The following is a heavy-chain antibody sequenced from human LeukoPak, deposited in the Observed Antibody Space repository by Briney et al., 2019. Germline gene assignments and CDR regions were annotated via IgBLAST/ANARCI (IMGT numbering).Heavy chain of an antibody. CDR1: GFTFSSCA. CDR3: ARDPGNCSGGSCYSYYGMDV. D-gene: IGHD2-15*01. Sequence: GGSLRLSCAASGFTFSSCAMHWVRQAPGKGLEWVAVISYDGSNKYDADSVKGRFTISRDNSKNTLYLQMNSLRAEDTAVYYCARDPGNCSGGSCYSYYGMDVWGQGTTVTVSS. V-gene: IGHV3-30*04. CDR2: ISYDGSNK. J-gene: IGHJ6*02.